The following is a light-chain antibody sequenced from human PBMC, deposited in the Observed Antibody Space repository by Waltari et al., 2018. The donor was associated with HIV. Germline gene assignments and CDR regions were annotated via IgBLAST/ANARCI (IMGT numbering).Light chain of an antibody. CDR3: TSFTAYNTLI. V-gene: IGLV2-14*03. CDR1: SSDIGSFNF. Sequence: QSALTQPASVSGSPGQSITISCTGTSSDIGSFNFVSWYQQHPGKAPQLIIYHVSDRPSGVLDRFAGSKSGNTASLTIFGLQTEDEADYFCTSFTAYNTLIFGGGTKVTVL. CDR2: HVS. J-gene: IGLJ2*01.